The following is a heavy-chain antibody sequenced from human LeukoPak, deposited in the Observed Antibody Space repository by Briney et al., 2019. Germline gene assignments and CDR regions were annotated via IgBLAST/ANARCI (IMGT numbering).Heavy chain of an antibody. V-gene: IGHV3-9*03. CDR2: ISWNSGSI. CDR1: GFTFDDYA. Sequence: GGSLRLSCAASGFTFDDYAMHWVRQAPGKGLEWVSGISWNSGSIGNADSVKGRFTISRDNAKNSLYLQMNSLRAEDMALYYCAKDYGIAAAGGFDYWGQGTLVTVSS. J-gene: IGHJ4*02. D-gene: IGHD6-13*01. CDR3: AKDYGIAAAGGFDY.